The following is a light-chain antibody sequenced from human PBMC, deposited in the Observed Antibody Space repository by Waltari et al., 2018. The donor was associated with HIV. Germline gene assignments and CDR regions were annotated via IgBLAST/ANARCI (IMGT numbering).Light chain of an antibody. CDR2: DSV. CDR1: KIEDKI. Sequence: SYVLTQAPSVSVAPGSTATITCGGEKIEDKIVHWYRQRPGQAPTLVIDDSVKRPSGIPGRFSASNSGDTATLASSGVETGDEADFYCQVWDKDIGHECVFFGGGTQLVVL. J-gene: IGLJ2*01. V-gene: IGLV3-21*02. CDR3: QVWDKDIGHECVF.